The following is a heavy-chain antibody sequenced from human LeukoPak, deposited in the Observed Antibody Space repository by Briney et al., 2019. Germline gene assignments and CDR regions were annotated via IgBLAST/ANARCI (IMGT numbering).Heavy chain of an antibody. D-gene: IGHD5-18*01. CDR1: GFTFSSYG. CDR2: IHPDGKNT. V-gene: IGHV3-74*01. CDR3: ATYVDTVRYDAFDV. J-gene: IGHJ3*01. Sequence: QPGGSLRLSCAASGFTFSSYGMHWVRQAPGKGLVWVSRIHPDGKNTAYADSVKGRFTISRDNARNTLFLQMNSLRTEDAAVYYCATYVDTVRYDAFDVWGQGTMVTVSS.